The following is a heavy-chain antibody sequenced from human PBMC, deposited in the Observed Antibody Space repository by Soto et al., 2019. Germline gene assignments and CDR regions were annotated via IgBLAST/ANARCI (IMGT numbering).Heavy chain of an antibody. D-gene: IGHD1-26*01. J-gene: IGHJ4*02. CDR2: ISGSGDST. CDR1: GFTFSSYA. CDR3: ARRGSGSDSDC. Sequence: EVQLLESGGGLVQPGGSLRLSCAASGFTFSSYAMRWVRQAPGKGLEWVSAISGSGDSTYYADSVKGRFTISRDNSKNTLYLQMNSLRAEDTAIYYCARRGSGSDSDCWGQGTLVTVSS. V-gene: IGHV3-23*01.